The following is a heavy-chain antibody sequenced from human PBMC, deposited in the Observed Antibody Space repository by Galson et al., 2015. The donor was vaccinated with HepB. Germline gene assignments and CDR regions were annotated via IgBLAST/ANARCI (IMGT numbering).Heavy chain of an antibody. CDR1: GFSFSSFW. D-gene: IGHD3-22*01. Sequence: SLRLSCATSGFSFSSFWMNWVRQVPGKGLLWVSRISRGGNTRNYADSVEGRFTISRDNANNALYLEMNSLRAEDTAVYYCARRTSYYDWTGSPDEKDCGMDVWGQGTTVIVSS. J-gene: IGHJ6*02. CDR3: ARRTSYYDWTGSPDEKDCGMDV. V-gene: IGHV3-74*01. CDR2: ISRGGNTR.